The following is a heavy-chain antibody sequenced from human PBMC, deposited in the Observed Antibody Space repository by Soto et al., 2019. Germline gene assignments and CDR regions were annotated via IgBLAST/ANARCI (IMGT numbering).Heavy chain of an antibody. CDR2: TYYRSNWRH. CDR1: GDSVSSNTAA. J-gene: IGHJ4*02. D-gene: IGHD6-19*01. V-gene: IGHV6-1*01. Sequence: SQPLSLTCAISGDSVSSNTAACNLIRSSPSRGLEWLGRTYYRSNWRHDYAVSVKSRITVNPDTSKDHFSLQLNSVTPDDTAVYYCARGVAGSGFDLWGQGTLVTVSS. CDR3: ARGVAGSGFDL.